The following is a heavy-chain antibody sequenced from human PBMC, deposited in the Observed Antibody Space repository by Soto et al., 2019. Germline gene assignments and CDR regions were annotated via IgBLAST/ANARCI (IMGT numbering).Heavy chain of an antibody. CDR1: GFTFSSYA. D-gene: IGHD2-2*01. J-gene: IGHJ4*02. V-gene: IGHV3-30-3*01. CDR2: ISYDGSNK. CDR3: ARDGSLLWARYYFDY. Sequence: PGGSLRLSCAASGFTFSSYAMHWVRQAPGKGLEWVAVISYDGSNKYYADSVKGRFTISRDNSKNTLYLQMNSLRAEDTAVYYCARDGSLLWARYYFDYWGQGTMVTVSS.